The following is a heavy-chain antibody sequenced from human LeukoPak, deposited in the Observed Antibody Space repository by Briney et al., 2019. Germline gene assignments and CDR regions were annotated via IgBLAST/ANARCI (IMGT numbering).Heavy chain of an antibody. CDR2: ISYDGSNK. J-gene: IGHJ4*02. CDR3: ARDWRRGGYRFDY. CDR1: GFTFSSYA. Sequence: GGSLRLSSAASGFTFSSYAMHWVRQAPGKGLEWVAVISYDGSNKYYADSVKGRFTISRDNSKNTLYLQMNSLRAEDTAVYYCARDWRRGGYRFDYWGQGTLVTVSS. D-gene: IGHD5-24*01. V-gene: IGHV3-30-3*01.